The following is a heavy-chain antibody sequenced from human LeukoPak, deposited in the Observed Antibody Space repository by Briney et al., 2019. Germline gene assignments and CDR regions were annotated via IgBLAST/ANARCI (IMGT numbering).Heavy chain of an antibody. CDR1: GFTFSSYG. V-gene: IGHV3-30*02. Sequence: GGSLRLSCAASGFTFSSYGMHWVRQAPGKGLQWVAFIRYDGSNKYYADSVKGRFTISRDNSRDTLYLQMNSLRAEDTAVYYCARVPVNIWENWFDPWGQGTLVTVSS. CDR3: ARVPVNIWENWFDP. D-gene: IGHD1-26*01. J-gene: IGHJ5*02. CDR2: IRYDGSNK.